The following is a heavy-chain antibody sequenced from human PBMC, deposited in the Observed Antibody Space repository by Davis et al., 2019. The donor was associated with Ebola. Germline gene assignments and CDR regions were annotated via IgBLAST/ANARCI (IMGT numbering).Heavy chain of an antibody. V-gene: IGHV4-4*02. CDR1: GGSISSSNW. Sequence: SETLSLTCAVSGGSISSSNWWSWVRPPPGKGLEWIGEIYHSGSTNYNPSLKSRVTISVDTSKNQFSLKLSSVTAADTAVYYCARGGDSSSWYYYYGMDVWGQGTTVTVSS. CDR3: ARGGDSSSWYYYYGMDV. J-gene: IGHJ6*02. CDR2: IYHSGST. D-gene: IGHD6-13*01.